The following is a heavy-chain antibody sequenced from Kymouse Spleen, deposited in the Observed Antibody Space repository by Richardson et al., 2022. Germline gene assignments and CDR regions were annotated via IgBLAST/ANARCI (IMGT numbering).Heavy chain of an antibody. CDR2: ISWNSGSI. J-gene: IGHJ6*02. CDR1: GFTFDDYA. CDR3: AKGEQLVRSGYYYGMDV. V-gene: IGHV3-9*01. D-gene: IGHD6-6*01. Sequence: EVQLVESGGGLVQPGRSLRLSCAASGFTFDDYAMHWVRQAPGKGLEWVSGISWNSGSIGYADSVKGRFTISRDNAKNSLYLQMNSLRAEDTALYYCAKGEQLVRSGYYYGMDVWGQGTTVTVSS.